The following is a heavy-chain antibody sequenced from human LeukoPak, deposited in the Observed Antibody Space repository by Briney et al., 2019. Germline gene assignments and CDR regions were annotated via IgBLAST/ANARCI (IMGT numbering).Heavy chain of an antibody. CDR1: GFTFSSYA. Sequence: GGSLRLSCAASGFTFSSYAMSWVRQAPGKGLEWVSAISGSGGSTYYADSVKGRFTISRDNSKNTLYLQMNSLRAEDTAVYYCAKERGSSWDYYYGMDVWGQGTTVTVSS. V-gene: IGHV3-23*01. J-gene: IGHJ6*02. D-gene: IGHD6-13*01. CDR2: ISGSGGST. CDR3: AKERGSSWDYYYGMDV.